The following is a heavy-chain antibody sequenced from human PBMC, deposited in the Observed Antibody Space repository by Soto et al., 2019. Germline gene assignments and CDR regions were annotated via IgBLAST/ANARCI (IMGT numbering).Heavy chain of an antibody. J-gene: IGHJ5*02. D-gene: IGHD1-26*01. CDR3: ARPSRYSGSEGWFDP. CDR2: IIPIFGTA. V-gene: IGHV1-69*06. CDR1: GGTSSSYA. Sequence: QVQLVQSGAEVKKPGSSVKVSCRAPGGTSSSYAISWLRQAPGQGLDWVGGIIPIFGTANYAQKFQGRVTITADKSTSTAYMELSSLRSEDTAVYYCARPSRYSGSEGWFDPWGQGTLVTVSS.